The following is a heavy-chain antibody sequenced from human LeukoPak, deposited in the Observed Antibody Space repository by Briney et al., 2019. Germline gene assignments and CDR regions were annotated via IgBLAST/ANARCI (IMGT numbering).Heavy chain of an antibody. J-gene: IGHJ6*02. CDR1: GFTFSGYA. CDR3: ARDYVNYYYGMDV. V-gene: IGHV3-30-3*01. CDR2: ISYDGSNK. D-gene: IGHD3-10*02. Sequence: PGGSLRLSCAASGFTFSGYAMHWVRQAPGKGLEWVAVISYDGSNKYYADSVKGRFTISRDNSKNTLYLQMNSLRAEDTAVYYCARDYVNYYYGMDVWGQGTTVTVSS.